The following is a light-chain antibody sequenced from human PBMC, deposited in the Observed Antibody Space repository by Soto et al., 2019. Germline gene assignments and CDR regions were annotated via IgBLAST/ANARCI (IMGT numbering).Light chain of an antibody. CDR1: SSDIGASTF. Sequence: QSALTQPASVSESPGQSITISCTGTSSDIGASTFVSWYQQHPGKAPKLLSYEVSNRPSGISNRFSGSKSANTAYLTISGLQAEDEADYDCSSARRDNAWVFGGGTKLTVL. CDR2: EVS. V-gene: IGLV2-14*03. J-gene: IGLJ3*02. CDR3: SSARRDNAWV.